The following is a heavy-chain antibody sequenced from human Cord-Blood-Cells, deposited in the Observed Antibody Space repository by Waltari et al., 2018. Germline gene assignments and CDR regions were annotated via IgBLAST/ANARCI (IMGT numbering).Heavy chain of an antibody. V-gene: IGHV1-69*02. J-gene: IGHJ4*02. CDR1: GGTFSSYT. CDR3: ASLYGGNSFDY. D-gene: IGHD4-17*01. Sequence: QVQLVQSGAEVKKPGSSVQVSCKASGGTFSSYTLSWVRQAPGQGLEWMGRIIPILGIANYAQKFQGRATITADKSTSTAYMELSSLRSEDTAVYYCASLYGGNSFDYWGQGTLVTVSS. CDR2: IIPILGIA.